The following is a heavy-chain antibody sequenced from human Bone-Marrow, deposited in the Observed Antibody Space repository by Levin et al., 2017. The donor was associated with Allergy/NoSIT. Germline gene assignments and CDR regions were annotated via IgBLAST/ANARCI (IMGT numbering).Heavy chain of an antibody. CDR3: ARGPPITTVVTWYFDL. CDR2: IHHSGGT. V-gene: IGHV4-34*01. CDR1: GGSFSNYY. Sequence: GSLRLSCAVYGGSFSNYYWTWIRQPPGKVLEWIGEIHHSGGTNYNPSLKSRVSMSVDTSKNQFSLKLSSATAADTAVYYCARGPPITTVVTWYFDLWGRGTPVTVSS. J-gene: IGHJ2*01. D-gene: IGHD4-23*01.